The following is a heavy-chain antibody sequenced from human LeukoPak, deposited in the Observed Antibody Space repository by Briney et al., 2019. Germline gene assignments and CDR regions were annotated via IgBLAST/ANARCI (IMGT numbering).Heavy chain of an antibody. CDR1: GFTFSGHW. D-gene: IGHD6-13*01. Sequence: GGSLRLSCAASGFTFSGHWMHWVRQVPGKGLVWVSRSKSDGSSTSYADSVKGRFTISRDNAKNSLYLQMNSLRAEDTAVYYCVRDNPRQQGFAYWGQGTLVTVSS. CDR2: SKSDGSST. J-gene: IGHJ4*02. V-gene: IGHV3-74*01. CDR3: VRDNPRQQGFAY.